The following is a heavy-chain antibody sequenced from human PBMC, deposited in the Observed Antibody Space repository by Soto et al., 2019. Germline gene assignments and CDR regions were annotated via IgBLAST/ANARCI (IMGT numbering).Heavy chain of an antibody. CDR3: ARSAITMIAYNWFDP. D-gene: IGHD3-22*01. Sequence: QVQLVQSGAEVKKPGASVKVSCKASGYTFTSYDINWVRQATGQGLERMGWMNPNSGNTGYAQKFQGRVTMTRNTSISTAYMELSSLRSEDTAVFYCARSAITMIAYNWFDPWCQGTLVTVSS. J-gene: IGHJ5*02. CDR1: GYTFTSYD. CDR2: MNPNSGNT. V-gene: IGHV1-8*01.